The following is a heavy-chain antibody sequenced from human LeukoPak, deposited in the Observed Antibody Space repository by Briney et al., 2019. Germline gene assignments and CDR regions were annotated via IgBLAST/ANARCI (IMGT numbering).Heavy chain of an antibody. D-gene: IGHD1-1*01. CDR3: ARDRLLEDRDYHYYYYMDV. V-gene: IGHV3-23*01. J-gene: IGHJ6*03. CDR1: GFTFSSHG. Sequence: GGSLRLSCAASGFTFSSHGMNWVRQAPGKGLEWVSGISPSGGITYYTDSVRGRFTISRDNSKNTVSLQMNSLRAEDTAVYYCARDRLLEDRDYHYYYYMDVWGIGTTVTVSS. CDR2: ISPSGGIT.